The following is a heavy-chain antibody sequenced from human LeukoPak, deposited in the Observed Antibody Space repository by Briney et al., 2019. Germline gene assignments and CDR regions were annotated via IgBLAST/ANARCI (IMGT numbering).Heavy chain of an antibody. CDR2: IIPIFGTA. J-gene: IGHJ4*02. D-gene: IGHD3-16*02. V-gene: IGHV1-69*05. CDR1: GGTFSSYA. Sequence: SVKVSCKASGGTFSSYAISWVRQAPGQGLEWMGRIIPIFGTANYAQKFQGRVTITTDESTSTAYMELSSLRSEDTAVYYCASRHYDYVWGSYRTFDHWGQGTLVTVSS. CDR3: ASRHYDYVWGSYRTFDH.